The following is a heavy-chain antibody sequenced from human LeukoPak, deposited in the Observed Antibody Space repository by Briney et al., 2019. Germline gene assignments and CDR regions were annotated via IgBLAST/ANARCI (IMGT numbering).Heavy chain of an antibody. V-gene: IGHV1-2*02. J-gene: IGHJ4*02. Sequence: PVASVRVSCKASGYTFTGYYVHWVRQAPGQGLEWMGWVIPHSGGTNYAQKFQGRVTMTRDTSINTAYMELFRLRSDDTAIYYCALLGATELDYWGQGTLVTVSS. CDR1: GYTFTGYY. CDR3: ALLGATELDY. D-gene: IGHD1-26*01. CDR2: VIPHSGGT.